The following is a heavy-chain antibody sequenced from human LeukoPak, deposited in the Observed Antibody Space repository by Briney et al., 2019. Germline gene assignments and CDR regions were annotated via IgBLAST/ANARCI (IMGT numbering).Heavy chain of an antibody. D-gene: IGHD3-9*01. CDR3: ARGGDYDILTGSLDY. J-gene: IGHJ4*02. Sequence: PGGSLRLSCAASGFTFSSYWMSWVRQAPGKGLEWVANIKQDGSEKYYVDSVKGRFTISRDNAKNSLYLQMNSLRAEDTAVYYCARGGDYDILTGSLDYWGQGTLVTVSS. V-gene: IGHV3-7*01. CDR2: IKQDGSEK. CDR1: GFTFSSYW.